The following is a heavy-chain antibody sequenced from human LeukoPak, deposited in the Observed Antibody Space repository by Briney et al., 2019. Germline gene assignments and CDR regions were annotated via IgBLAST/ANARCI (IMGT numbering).Heavy chain of an antibody. CDR2: IFYTGST. Sequence: SETLSLTCSVSGGSIGSHYWSWIRQPPGKGLEYIGYIFYTGSTDYNASLRSRVTMSIDTSKRQFSLELTSVTAADTAVYYCARGRLARLPYFDYWGRGSLVTVSS. CDR1: GGSIGSHY. J-gene: IGHJ4*02. V-gene: IGHV4-59*11. CDR3: ARGRLARLPYFDY.